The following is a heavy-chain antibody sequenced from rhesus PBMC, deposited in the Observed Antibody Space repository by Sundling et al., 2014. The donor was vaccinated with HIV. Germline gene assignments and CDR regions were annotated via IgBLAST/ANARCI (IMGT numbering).Heavy chain of an antibody. CDR3: ARGRGSWSYYFDY. CDR1: GGSITGSY. D-gene: IGHD6-25*01. Sequence: QVHLQESGPGLVKPSETLSLTCAVSGGSITGSYWTWIRQAPGKGLEWIGRIYGSGGSTNNNPSLKSRVTISEDTSKNQFSLKLNSVTAADTAVYYCARGRGSWSYYFDYWGQGVLVTVSS. CDR2: IYGSGGST. V-gene: IGHV4-160*01. J-gene: IGHJ4*01.